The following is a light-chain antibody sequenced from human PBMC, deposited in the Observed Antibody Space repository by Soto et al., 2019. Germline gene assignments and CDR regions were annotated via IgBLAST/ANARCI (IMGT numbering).Light chain of an antibody. J-gene: IGKJ5*01. Sequence: EIVMTQSPATLSVSPGERATLSCRASQSVSSNLAWYQQKPGQAPRLLIHGASTRATGIPARFSGSGSGTEFTLTISSLQSEDFAVYYCQQYNNWLSITFGQGTRLE. CDR2: GAS. CDR1: QSVSSN. V-gene: IGKV3D-15*01. CDR3: QQYNNWLSIT.